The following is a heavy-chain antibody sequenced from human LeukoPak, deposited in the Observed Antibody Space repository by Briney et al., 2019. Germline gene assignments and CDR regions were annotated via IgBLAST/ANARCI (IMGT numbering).Heavy chain of an antibody. Sequence: GGSLRLSCAASGFTFSNSYMSWVRQAPGKGLEWVGRSRNRTNSYTAEYAASVKGRFTISRDYSKNSLYLQMNSLKTEDTAVYYCARYGHYYDSSGYRYFDLWGRGTLVTVSS. V-gene: IGHV3-72*01. CDR1: GFTFSNSY. J-gene: IGHJ2*01. CDR3: ARYGHYYDSSGYRYFDL. CDR2: SRNRTNSYTA. D-gene: IGHD3-22*01.